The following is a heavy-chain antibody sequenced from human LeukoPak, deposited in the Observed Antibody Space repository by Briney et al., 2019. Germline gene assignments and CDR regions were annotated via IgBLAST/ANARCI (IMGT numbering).Heavy chain of an antibody. J-gene: IGHJ4*02. D-gene: IGHD3-16*02. V-gene: IGHV3-23*01. Sequence: PGGSLRLSCAASGFTFSSYAMSWVRQAPGKGLEWVSAISGSGGSTYYADSVKGRFTISRDNSKNTLYLQMNSLRAEDTAVYYCAKDPVGGVIPIYFDYWGQGTLVTVSS. CDR2: ISGSGGST. CDR1: GFTFSSYA. CDR3: AKDPVGGVIPIYFDY.